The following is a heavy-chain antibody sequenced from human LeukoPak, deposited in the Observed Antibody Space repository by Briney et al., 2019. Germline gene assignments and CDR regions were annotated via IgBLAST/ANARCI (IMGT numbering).Heavy chain of an antibody. Sequence: GGSLRLSCAASGFTFDDYAMPWVRQAPGKGLEWVSGISWNSGSIGYADSVKGRFTISRDNAKNSLYLQMNSLRAEDTALYYCASDFLDAFDIWGQGTMVTVSS. J-gene: IGHJ3*02. CDR3: ASDFLDAFDI. CDR2: ISWNSGSI. V-gene: IGHV3-9*01. CDR1: GFTFDDYA. D-gene: IGHD3-3*01.